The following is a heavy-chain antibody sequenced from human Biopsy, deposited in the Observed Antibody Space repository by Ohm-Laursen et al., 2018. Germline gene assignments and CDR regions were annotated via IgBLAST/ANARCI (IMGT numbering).Heavy chain of an antibody. Sequence: SDTLSLTWTVSGGPIDSYYWSWIRQPPGKALEWIGYIYFTGRTSYNPSLKSRVTMSVNTSKKQFSLRLSSVTAADTAVYYCASAGYNPDWNFDLWSRGTRVTVSS. D-gene: IGHD5-24*01. J-gene: IGHJ2*01. V-gene: IGHV4-59*07. CDR3: ASAGYNPDWNFDL. CDR1: GGPIDSYY. CDR2: IYFTGRT.